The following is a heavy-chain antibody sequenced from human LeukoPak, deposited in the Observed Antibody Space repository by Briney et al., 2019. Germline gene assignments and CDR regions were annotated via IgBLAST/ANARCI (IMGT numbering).Heavy chain of an antibody. V-gene: IGHV3-7*01. J-gene: IGHJ4*02. Sequence: PGGSLRLSCAASGFTFSSYSMSWVRQAPGKGLEWVANIKQDGSEKYYVDSVKGRFTISGDNAKNSLYLQMNSLRAEDTAVYYCARSQYSGSYYGLGYWGQGTLVTVSS. CDR1: GFTFSSYS. D-gene: IGHD1-26*01. CDR2: IKQDGSEK. CDR3: ARSQYSGSYYGLGY.